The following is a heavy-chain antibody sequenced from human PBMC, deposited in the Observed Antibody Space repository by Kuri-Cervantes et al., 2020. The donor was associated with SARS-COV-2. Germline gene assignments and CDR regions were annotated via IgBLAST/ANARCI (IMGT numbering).Heavy chain of an antibody. CDR2: IYYTGST. J-gene: IGHJ4*02. D-gene: IGHD2-8*01. V-gene: IGHV4-39*01. CDR1: GDSISSSAFY. CDR3: VRLPPPFKGVVPAH. Sequence: ESLRLSCTVSGDSISSSAFYWGWTRQPPGKGLEWMAKIYYTGSTYYNPSLKSRVTISVDTSKNQFSLKLTSVTATDTAMYYCVRLPPPFKGVVPAHWGQGTLVTVSS.